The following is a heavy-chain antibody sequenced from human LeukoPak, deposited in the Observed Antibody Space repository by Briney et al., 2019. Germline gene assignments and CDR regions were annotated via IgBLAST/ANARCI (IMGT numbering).Heavy chain of an antibody. V-gene: IGHV3-33*01. J-gene: IGHJ4*02. D-gene: IGHD3-3*01. CDR3: ARVTYDFWSGYSPPGFDY. CDR2: IWYDESHQ. Sequence: GGSLRPSCAASGFTFSRYGMHWVRQAPGKGLEWVALIWYDESHQYYADSVKGRFTISRDNSKNTLHLQMDSLRAEDTAVYYCARVTYDFWSGYSPPGFDYWGQGTLVTVSS. CDR1: GFTFSRYG.